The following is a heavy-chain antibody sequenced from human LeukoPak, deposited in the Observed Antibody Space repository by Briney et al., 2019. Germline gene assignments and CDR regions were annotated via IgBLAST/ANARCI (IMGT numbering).Heavy chain of an antibody. CDR2: ISAYNGNT. V-gene: IGHV1-18*01. D-gene: IGHD2-21*02. CDR1: GYTFTSYG. Sequence: ASVKVSCKASGYTFTSYGISWVRQAPGQGLEWMGWISAYNGNTNNAQKLQGRVTMTTDTSTSTAYMELRSLRSDDTAVYYCARAGSDYCGGDCPKFDYWGQGTLVTVSS. J-gene: IGHJ4*02. CDR3: ARAGSDYCGGDCPKFDY.